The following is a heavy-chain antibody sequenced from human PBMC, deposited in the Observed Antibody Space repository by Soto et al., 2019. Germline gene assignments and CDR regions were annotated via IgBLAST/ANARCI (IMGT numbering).Heavy chain of an antibody. V-gene: IGHV6-1*01. Sequence: PSQTLSLTCAISGDSVSSNSAAWNWIRQSPSRGLEWLGRTYYRCKWYNDYAVSVKSRITINPDTSKNQFSLQLNSVTPEDTAVYYCARYCSGGSCYVHSGEPSYYYGMDVWGHGTTVTVSS. CDR1: GDSVSSNSAA. J-gene: IGHJ6*02. D-gene: IGHD2-15*01. CDR3: ARYCSGGSCYVHSGEPSYYYGMDV. CDR2: TYYRCKWYN.